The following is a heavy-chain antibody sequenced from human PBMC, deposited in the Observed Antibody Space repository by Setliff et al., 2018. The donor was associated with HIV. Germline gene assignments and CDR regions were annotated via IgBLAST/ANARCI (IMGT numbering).Heavy chain of an antibody. CDR2: ISSSGGRT. CDR3: VKVSRGTVVRGVILVGYFDY. V-gene: IGHV3-23*01. J-gene: IGHJ4*02. Sequence: LRLSCAASGFTFSNYVMSWVRQTPGKGLGWVSVISSSGGRTYHADSVKGRFTISRDNSKNTLYLQMSSLRVEDTAVYYCVKVSRGTVVRGVILVGYFDYCGQGTLVTVSS. CDR1: GFTFSNYV. D-gene: IGHD3-10*02.